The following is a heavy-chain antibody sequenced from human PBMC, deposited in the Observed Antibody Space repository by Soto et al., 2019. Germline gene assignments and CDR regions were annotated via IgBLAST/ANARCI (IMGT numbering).Heavy chain of an antibody. Sequence: ASVKVSCKASGYTFTSYGISWVRQAPGQGLEWMGWISAYNGNTNYAQKLRGRVTMTTDTSTSTAYMELRSLRSDDTAVYYCARAGASSRTGAPFDPWGQGTLVTVSS. CDR2: ISAYNGNT. D-gene: IGHD6-13*01. CDR1: GYTFTSYG. J-gene: IGHJ5*02. V-gene: IGHV1-18*01. CDR3: ARAGASSRTGAPFDP.